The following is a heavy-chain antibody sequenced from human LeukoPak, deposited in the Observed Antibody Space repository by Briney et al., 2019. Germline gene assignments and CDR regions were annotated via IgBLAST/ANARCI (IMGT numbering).Heavy chain of an antibody. Sequence: ASVKVSCKASGYTFTGYYMHWVRQAPGQGLEWMVWINPNSGGTNYAQKFQGRVTMTRDTSISTAYMELSRLRADDTAVYYCARDLSGSGTHRNPWGQGTLVTVSS. J-gene: IGHJ5*02. V-gene: IGHV1-2*02. CDR2: INPNSGGT. D-gene: IGHD3-10*01. CDR1: GYTFTGYY. CDR3: ARDLSGSGTHRNP.